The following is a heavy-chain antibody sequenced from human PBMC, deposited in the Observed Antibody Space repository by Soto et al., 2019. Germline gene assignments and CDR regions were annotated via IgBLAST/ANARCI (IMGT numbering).Heavy chain of an antibody. J-gene: IGHJ5*02. CDR1: GGSISSYY. Sequence: SETLSLTCTVSGGSISSYYWSWIRQPPGKGLEWIGYIYYSGSTNYNPSLKSRVTISVDTSKNQFSLKLSSVTAADTAVYYCARGGYCSGGSCYSQKGIWFDPWGQGTLVTVSS. D-gene: IGHD2-15*01. CDR3: ARGGYCSGGSCYSQKGIWFDP. CDR2: IYYSGST. V-gene: IGHV4-59*01.